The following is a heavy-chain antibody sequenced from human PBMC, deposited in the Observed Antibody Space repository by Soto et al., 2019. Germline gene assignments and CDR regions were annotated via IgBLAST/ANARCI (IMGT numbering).Heavy chain of an antibody. CDR1: GFTFSSYG. J-gene: IGHJ4*02. CDR3: AKDPRATPYYDFWSGSPNPIDY. Sequence: GGSLRLSCAASGFTFSSYGMHWVRQAPGKGLEWVAVISYDGSNKYYADSVKGRFTISRDNSKNTLYLQMNSLRAEDTAVYYCAKDPRATPYYDFWSGSPNPIDYWGQGTLVTVSS. D-gene: IGHD3-3*01. V-gene: IGHV3-30*18. CDR2: ISYDGSNK.